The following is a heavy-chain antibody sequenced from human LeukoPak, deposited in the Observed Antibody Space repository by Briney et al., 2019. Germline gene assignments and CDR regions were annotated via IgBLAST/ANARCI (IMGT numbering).Heavy chain of an antibody. CDR1: GYSISSGYY. CDR2: IYHSGST. Sequence: SETLSLTCAVSGYSISSGYYWGWIRPPPGEGLEWIGSIYHSGSTYYNPSLKSRVTISVDTSKNQFSLKLSSVTAADTAVYYCARGSILAGFDYWGQGTLVTVSS. CDR3: ARGSILAGFDY. J-gene: IGHJ4*02. V-gene: IGHV4-38-2*01. D-gene: IGHD5-24*01.